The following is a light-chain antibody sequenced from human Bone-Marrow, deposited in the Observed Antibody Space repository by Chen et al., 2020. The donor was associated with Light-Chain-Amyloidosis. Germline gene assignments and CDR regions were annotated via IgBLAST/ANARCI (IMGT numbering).Light chain of an antibody. CDR3: SSYTSTTAVV. V-gene: IGLV2-14*03. CDR2: DVS. J-gene: IGLJ2*01. CDR1: SSDLGVSNH. Sequence: QSALTQPASVAGSPGQSITISCIGSSSDLGVSNHVSWYQQHPGKAPKLIIYDVSSRPSGVSNRFSGSKSGYSASLTISGLQAEDEGDYYCSSYTSTTAVVFGGGTKLTVL.